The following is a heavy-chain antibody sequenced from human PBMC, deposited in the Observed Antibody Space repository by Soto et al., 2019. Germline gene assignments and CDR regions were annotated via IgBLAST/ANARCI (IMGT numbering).Heavy chain of an antibody. D-gene: IGHD6-19*01. CDR2: INHSGST. CDR3: GRGISGWYNGLNFDY. CDR1: GGSFSGYY. J-gene: IGHJ4*02. V-gene: IGHV4-34*01. Sequence: QVQLQQWGAGLLKPSETLSLTCAVYGGSFSGYYWSWIRQPPGKGLEWIGEINHSGSTNYNPSLKSRVTISVDTSKNQFSLKLSSVTAADTAVYYCGRGISGWYNGLNFDYWGQGTLVTVSS.